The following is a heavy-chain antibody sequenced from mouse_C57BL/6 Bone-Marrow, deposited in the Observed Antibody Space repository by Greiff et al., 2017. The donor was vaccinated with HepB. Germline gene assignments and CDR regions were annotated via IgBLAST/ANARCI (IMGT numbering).Heavy chain of an antibody. V-gene: IGHV1-66*01. CDR1: GYSFTSYY. CDR3: ARPGPVYYFDY. CDR2: IYPGSGNT. J-gene: IGHJ2*01. Sequence: VKVVESGPELVKPGASVKISCKASGYSFTSYYIHWVKQRPGQGLEWIGWIYPGSGNTKYNEKFKGKATLTADTSSSTAYMQLSSLTSEDSAVYYCARPGPVYYFDYWGQGTTLTVSS.